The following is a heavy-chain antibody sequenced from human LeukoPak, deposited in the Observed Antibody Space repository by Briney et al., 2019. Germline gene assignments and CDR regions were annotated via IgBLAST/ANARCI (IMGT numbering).Heavy chain of an antibody. Sequence: QTGGSLRLSCAASGVTFSSYSMNWVRQAPGKGLEWVSYISSSGSTIYYADSGKGRFTISRDNAKHSLYLPTNSLRDEDTAVYYCARDLTQSHYDFWSGYANRGDYWRQATLVTVPS. D-gene: IGHD3-3*01. CDR2: ISSSGSTI. J-gene: IGHJ4*02. CDR3: ARDLTQSHYDFWSGYANRGDY. V-gene: IGHV3-48*02. CDR1: GVTFSSYS.